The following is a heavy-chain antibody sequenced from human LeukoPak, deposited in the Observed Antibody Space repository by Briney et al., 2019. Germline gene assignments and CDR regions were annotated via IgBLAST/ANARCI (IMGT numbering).Heavy chain of an antibody. D-gene: IGHD6-19*01. J-gene: IGHJ3*02. Sequence: GGSLRLSCAASRFNFRFYSMNWVRQAPGMGLEWISYISSSTSDTYYAGSVKGRFTISRDNAKNSLYLQMNSLRDEDTAVYYCARDNLPYSSGWNGAFDIWGRGTMVTASS. CDR2: ISSSTSDT. V-gene: IGHV3-48*02. CDR3: ARDNLPYSSGWNGAFDI. CDR1: RFNFRFYS.